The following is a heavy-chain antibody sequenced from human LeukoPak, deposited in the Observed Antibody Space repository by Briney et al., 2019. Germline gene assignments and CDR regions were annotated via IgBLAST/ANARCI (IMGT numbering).Heavy chain of an antibody. Sequence: ASVKVSCKASGYAFTKYGVYWVRQAPGQGLEWMGWINTDTGNPTYAQGFTGRFVFSLDTSVSTTYLQISSLKPEDTAVYYCARGIGIGTVLMVHGNMDVWGKGTTVTVSS. CDR3: ARGIGIGTVLMVHGNMDV. J-gene: IGHJ6*03. D-gene: IGHD2-8*01. V-gene: IGHV7-4-1*02. CDR1: GYAFTKYG. CDR2: INTDTGNP.